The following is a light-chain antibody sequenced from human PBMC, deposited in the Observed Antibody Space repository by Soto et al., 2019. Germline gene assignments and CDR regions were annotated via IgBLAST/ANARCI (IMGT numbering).Light chain of an antibody. CDR2: NNN. CDR1: NSNIGAGYD. Sequence: QSVLTQPPSVSGAPVQRVTISCTGSNSNIGAGYDVHWYQRLPGTAPKVLIYNNNNRPSGVPDRFSGSKSGTSASLAITGLQAEDEADYYCQSYDSSLSGSYVFGTGTKLTVL. CDR3: QSYDSSLSGSYV. J-gene: IGLJ1*01. V-gene: IGLV1-40*01.